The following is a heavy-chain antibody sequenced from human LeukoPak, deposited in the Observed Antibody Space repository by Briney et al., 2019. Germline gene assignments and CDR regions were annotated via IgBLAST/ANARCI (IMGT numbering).Heavy chain of an antibody. CDR3: ARDLGAYYDFWSGPNYFDY. CDR2: IKQDGSEK. CDR1: GFTLSSYL. V-gene: IGHV3-7*01. J-gene: IGHJ4*02. D-gene: IGHD3-3*01. Sequence: GGGLRLSRAASGFTLSSYLMSWVRQAPRRGVAGVANIKQDGSEKYYVDSVKGRFTISRDNAKNSLYLQMNSLRAEDTAVYYCARDLGAYYDFWSGPNYFDYWGQGTLVTVSS.